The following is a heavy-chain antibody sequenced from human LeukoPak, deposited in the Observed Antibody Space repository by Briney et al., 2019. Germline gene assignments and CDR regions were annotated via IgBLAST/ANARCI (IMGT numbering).Heavy chain of an antibody. Sequence: GGSLRLSCAASGFTFSSYTMNWVRQAPGKGLEWVSSISSSSNYIYYADSVKGRFTISRDNAKNSLFLQMNSPRAEDTAVYYCARGQGLQLKSGSDYWGQGTLVTVSS. CDR3: ARGQGLQLKSGSDY. CDR2: ISSSSNYI. V-gene: IGHV3-21*01. J-gene: IGHJ4*02. D-gene: IGHD5-24*01. CDR1: GFTFSSYT.